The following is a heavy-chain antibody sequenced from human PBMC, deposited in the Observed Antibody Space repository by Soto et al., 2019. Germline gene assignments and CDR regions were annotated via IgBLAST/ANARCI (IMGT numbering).Heavy chain of an antibody. V-gene: IGHV1-8*01. D-gene: IGHD6-19*01. CDR2: MNPNSGNT. J-gene: IGHJ6*02. Sequence: SVKVSCKASGYTFTSYDINWVRQATGQGLEWMGWMNPNSGNTGYAQKFQGRVTMTRNTSIRTAYMELSSLRSEDTAVYYCASKYRSGGKRGFRYYYYGMDVWGQGTTVTVSS. CDR3: ASKYRSGGKRGFRYYYYGMDV. CDR1: GYTFTSYD.